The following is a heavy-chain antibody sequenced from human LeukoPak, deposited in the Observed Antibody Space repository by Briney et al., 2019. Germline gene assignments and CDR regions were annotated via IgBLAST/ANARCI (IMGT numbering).Heavy chain of an antibody. CDR2: IYEDGGAP. CDR3: TRDTFGGDDF. V-gene: IGHV3-74*01. CDR1: GYTFRRYW. D-gene: IGHD3-16*01. Sequence: PGGSLRLSWLGSGYTFRRYWMHGVRQAPGGGPVWGSRIYEDGGAPDSADSVKGRFTLSGDNAKNTLSLHMNSLRAEDTAVYYCTRDTFGGDDFWGQGTLVTVSS. J-gene: IGHJ4*02.